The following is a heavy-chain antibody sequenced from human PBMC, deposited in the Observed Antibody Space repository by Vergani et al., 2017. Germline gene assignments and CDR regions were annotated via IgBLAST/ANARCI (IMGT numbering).Heavy chain of an antibody. Sequence: EVQLVESGGGLVQPGGSLRLSCAASGFTVSSNYMSWVRQAPGKGLEWVSVIYSGGSTYYAVSVKGRFTISRHNYNNTLYLQMNSLRAEDTAVYYCARDRVDIVATTTYYYYYYGMDVWGQGTTVTVSS. CDR1: GFTVSSNY. V-gene: IGHV3-53*04. D-gene: IGHD5-12*01. J-gene: IGHJ6*02. CDR2: IYSGGST. CDR3: ARDRVDIVATTTYYYYYYGMDV.